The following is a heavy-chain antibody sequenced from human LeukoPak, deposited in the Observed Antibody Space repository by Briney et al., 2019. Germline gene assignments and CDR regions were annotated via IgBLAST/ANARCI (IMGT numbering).Heavy chain of an antibody. J-gene: IGHJ3*02. D-gene: IGHD6-19*01. V-gene: IGHV4-34*01. CDR1: GGSFSGYY. CDR3: AGSQWLGDDAFDI. Sequence: SETLSLTCAVYGGSFSGYYWSWIRQLPGKGLEWIGEINHSGSTNYNPSLKSRVTISVDTSKNQFSLKLSSVTAADTAVYYCAGSQWLGDDAFDIWGQGTMVTVSS. CDR2: INHSGST.